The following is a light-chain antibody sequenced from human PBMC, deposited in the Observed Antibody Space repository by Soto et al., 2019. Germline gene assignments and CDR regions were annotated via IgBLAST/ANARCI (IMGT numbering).Light chain of an antibody. CDR2: QDN. Sequence: SYELTQPPSVSVSPGQTASITCSGDKLGDKYGCWYQQKPGQSPVLVIYQDNKRPSGIPERFSGSNSGNTVTLTISGTQAMDEADYYCQAWDSVTAWVFGGGTKVTVL. V-gene: IGLV3-1*01. CDR1: KLGDKY. J-gene: IGLJ3*02. CDR3: QAWDSVTAWV.